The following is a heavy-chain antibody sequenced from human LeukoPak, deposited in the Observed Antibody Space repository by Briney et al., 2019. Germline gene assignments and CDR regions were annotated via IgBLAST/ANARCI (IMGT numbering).Heavy chain of an antibody. CDR2: ISGSGGST. D-gene: IGHD6-19*01. V-gene: IGHV3-23*01. CDR1: GFTFSSYA. Sequence: GGSLRLSCAASGFTFSSYAMSWVRQAPGKGLEWVSAISGSGGSTYYADSVKGRFTISRDNSKNTLYLQMNSLRAEDTAVYYCARLHSSGWYYFDYWGQGTLVTVSS. CDR3: ARLHSSGWYYFDY. J-gene: IGHJ4*02.